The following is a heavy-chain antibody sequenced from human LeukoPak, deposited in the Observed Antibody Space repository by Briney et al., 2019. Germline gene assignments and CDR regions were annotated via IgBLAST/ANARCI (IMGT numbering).Heavy chain of an antibody. V-gene: IGHV1-2*02. CDR2: INPNSGGT. J-gene: IGHJ5*02. CDR3: AREGIAAHWFDP. Sequence: ASVKVSCKASGYIFSDYYMHWVRQAPGQGLEWMGWINPNSGGTNYAQKFQGRVTMTRDTSISTAYMELSRLRSDDTAVYYCAREGIAAHWFDPWGQGTLVTVSS. CDR1: GYIFSDYY. D-gene: IGHD6-13*01.